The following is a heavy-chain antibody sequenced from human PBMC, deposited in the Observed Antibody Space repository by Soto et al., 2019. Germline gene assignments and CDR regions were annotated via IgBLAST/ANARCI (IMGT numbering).Heavy chain of an antibody. CDR2: IWYDGNKR. V-gene: IGHV3-33*01. CDR1: GFTFKNYG. D-gene: IGHD3-22*01. Sequence: GGSLRLSCASSGFTFKNYGMHLVRQAPGKGLEWVAVIWYDGNKRYYADSMKGRFTISRDNSKNTLYLQMNSLRVEDTAVYYCARDRDYYDTSGYYYYFDFWGLGTLVTVSS. J-gene: IGHJ4*02. CDR3: ARDRDYYDTSGYYYYFDF.